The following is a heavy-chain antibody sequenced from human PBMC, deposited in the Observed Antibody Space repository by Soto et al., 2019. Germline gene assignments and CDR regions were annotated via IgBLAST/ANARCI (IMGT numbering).Heavy chain of an antibody. CDR3: ARGRLTGYYTSYYYGMDV. Sequence: PSETLSLTCAVYGGSFSGYYWSWIRQPPGKGLEWIGEINHSGSTNYNPSLKSRVTISVDTSKNQFSLKLSSVTAADTAVYYCARGRLTGYYTSYYYGMDVWGQGTTVTVSS. CDR2: INHSGST. CDR1: GGSFSGYY. J-gene: IGHJ6*02. V-gene: IGHV4-34*01. D-gene: IGHD3-9*01.